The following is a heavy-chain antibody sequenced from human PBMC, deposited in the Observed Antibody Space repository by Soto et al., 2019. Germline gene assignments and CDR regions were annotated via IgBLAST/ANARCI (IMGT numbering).Heavy chain of an antibody. J-gene: IGHJ4*02. CDR3: ARGTVTSGYFEN. V-gene: IGHV4-31*03. Sequence: QVQLQESGPGLVKPSQTLSLTCTVSGASVSRGGYFWSWIRQHPGQGLEWLGYIYYSGSAYYNPSLKSRVTISVDTSKNYFSLKLSSVTAADTAVYYCARGTVTSGYFENWGQGTLVTVSS. CDR2: IYYSGSA. D-gene: IGHD1-1*01. CDR1: GASVSRGGYF.